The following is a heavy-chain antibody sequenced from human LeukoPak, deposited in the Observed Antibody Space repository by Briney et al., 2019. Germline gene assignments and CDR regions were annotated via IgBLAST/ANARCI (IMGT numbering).Heavy chain of an antibody. CDR3: ARHPGAFDV. CDR1: GGSINVNNFY. J-gene: IGHJ3*01. Sequence: YPSETLSLTCTVSGGSINVNNFYWGWIRQPPGKGLEWIGSIYFSGSTYYNPSLKSRVTISKDTSKNQFSLKLSSVTAADTAVYYCARHPGAFDVWGQGTMVTVSS. V-gene: IGHV4-39*01. CDR2: IYFSGST.